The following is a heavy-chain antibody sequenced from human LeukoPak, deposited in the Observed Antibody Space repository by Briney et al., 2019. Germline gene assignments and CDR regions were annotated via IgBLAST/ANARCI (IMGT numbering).Heavy chain of an antibody. J-gene: IGHJ6*04. CDR3: AELGITMIGGV. CDR1: GFIFRNYN. D-gene: IGHD3-10*02. V-gene: IGHV3-21*01. CDR2: ISSSSTYI. Sequence: PGGSLRLSCAASGFIFRNYNMNWVRQAPGKGLEWVSSISSSSTYIYYGDSVKGRFSISRDNAKNSLYLQMNSLRAEDTAVYYCAELGITMIGGVWGKGTTVTISS.